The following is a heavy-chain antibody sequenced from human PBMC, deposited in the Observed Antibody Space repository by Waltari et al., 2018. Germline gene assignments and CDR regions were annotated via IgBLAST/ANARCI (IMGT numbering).Heavy chain of an antibody. Sequence: QVQLVESGGGVVQPGRSLRLSCAASGFTFSSYSMRWVRQAPGKGREWVAIISYDVSNKNYADSVRGRFTISRDNSKDMLDLQMNSLRPEDTAVYYCAREGSPSESTSWYSFHDWGQGSLVTVSS. J-gene: IGHJ4*02. CDR2: ISYDVSNK. V-gene: IGHV3-30*04. D-gene: IGHD6-13*01. CDR1: GFTFSSYS. CDR3: AREGSPSESTSWYSFHD.